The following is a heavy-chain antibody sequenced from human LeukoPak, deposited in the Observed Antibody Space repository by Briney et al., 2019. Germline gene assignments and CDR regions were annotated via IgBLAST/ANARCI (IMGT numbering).Heavy chain of an antibody. CDR3: ARERYYGSGIQAIDY. D-gene: IGHD3-10*01. CDR1: GGSISNYY. CDR2: IYYSGST. Sequence: SETLSLTCTVSGGSISNYYWSWIRQSPEKGLEWIAYIYYSGSTNYNPSLKSRVTISVDMSKNQFFLKLYSVTAADTAVYYCARERYYGSGIQAIDYWGQGTLVTVSS. J-gene: IGHJ4*02. V-gene: IGHV4-59*01.